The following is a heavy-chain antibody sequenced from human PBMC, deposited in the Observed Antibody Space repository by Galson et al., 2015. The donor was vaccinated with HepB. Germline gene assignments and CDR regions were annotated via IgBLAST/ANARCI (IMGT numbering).Heavy chain of an antibody. D-gene: IGHD2-2*01. CDR2: IIPIFGTA. V-gene: IGHV1-69*13. CDR1: GGTFSSYA. Sequence: SVKVSCKVSGGTFSSYAISWVRQAPGQGLEWMGGIIPIFGTANYAQKFQGRVTITADESTSTAYMELSSLRSEDTAVYYCASGDIVVVPAATYYYGMDVWGQGTTVTVSS. J-gene: IGHJ6*02. CDR3: ASGDIVVVPAATYYYGMDV.